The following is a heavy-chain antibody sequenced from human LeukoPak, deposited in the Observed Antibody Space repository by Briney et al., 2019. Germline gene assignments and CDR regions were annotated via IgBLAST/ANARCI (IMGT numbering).Heavy chain of an antibody. Sequence: GGSLRLSCAASGFTFSSYSMNWVRQAPGKGLEWVSSISSSSSYIYYADSVKGRFTISRDNAKNSLYLQMNSLRAEDTAVYYCAKAGDYGGYYFDYWGQGTLVTVSS. CDR2: ISSSSSYI. D-gene: IGHD4/OR15-4a*01. CDR1: GFTFSSYS. CDR3: AKAGDYGGYYFDY. V-gene: IGHV3-21*04. J-gene: IGHJ4*02.